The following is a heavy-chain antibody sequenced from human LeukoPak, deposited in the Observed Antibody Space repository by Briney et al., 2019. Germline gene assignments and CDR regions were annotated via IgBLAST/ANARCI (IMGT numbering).Heavy chain of an antibody. CDR3: ARDYSRGITGTSIWFDP. CDR2: TYYRSKWYN. V-gene: IGHV6-1*01. Sequence: SQTLSLTCAISGDSVSSNSAAWNWTRQSPSRGLEWLGRTYYRSKWYNDYAVSVKSRITINPDTSKNQFSLQLNSVTPEDTAVYYCARDYSRGITGTSIWFDPWGQGTLVTVSS. D-gene: IGHD1-7*01. CDR1: GDSVSSNSAA. J-gene: IGHJ5*02.